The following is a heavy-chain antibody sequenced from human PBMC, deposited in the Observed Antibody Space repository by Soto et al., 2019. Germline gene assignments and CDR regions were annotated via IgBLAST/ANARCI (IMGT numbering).Heavy chain of an antibody. CDR1: GFTFSSYS. CDR2: ISSSSSTI. J-gene: IGHJ4*02. D-gene: IGHD6-19*01. CDR3: AKVLLTYTSGWYHPHFDY. Sequence: GGSLRLSCAASGFTFSSYSMNWVRQAPGKGLEWVSYISSSSSTIYYADSVKGRFTISRDNSKNTLYLQMNSLRAEDTAVYYCAKVLLTYTSGWYHPHFDYWGQGTLVTVSS. V-gene: IGHV3-48*01.